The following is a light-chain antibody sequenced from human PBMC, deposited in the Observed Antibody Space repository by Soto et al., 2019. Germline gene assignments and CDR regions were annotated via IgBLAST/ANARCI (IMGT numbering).Light chain of an antibody. CDR3: QQYKNWPAIT. J-gene: IGKJ5*01. CDR1: QSVSGN. V-gene: IGKV3D-15*01. CDR2: GAS. Sequence: EILMPQSPATLSVSPGERATLSCRASQSVSGNLAWYQQKPGQAPRLLINGASTRATGIPARFSGSGSGTDFTLTISSLQSEDFAIYYCQQYKNWPAITFGQGTRLEIK.